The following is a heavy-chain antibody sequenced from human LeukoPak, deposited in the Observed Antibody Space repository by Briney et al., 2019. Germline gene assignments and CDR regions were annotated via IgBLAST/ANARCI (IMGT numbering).Heavy chain of an antibody. V-gene: IGHV3-23*01. D-gene: IGHD3-22*01. Sequence: GGSLRLSCAASGFTFSNYAMTWVRQAPGKGLEWVSGISGSGGSTYSADSVKGRFTISRDNSKNTLYLQMNSLRAEDTAVYYCAKTRSYYYDSGAYYFDYWGQGTLVTVSS. CDR3: AKTRSYYYDSGAYYFDY. J-gene: IGHJ4*02. CDR2: ISGSGGST. CDR1: GFTFSNYA.